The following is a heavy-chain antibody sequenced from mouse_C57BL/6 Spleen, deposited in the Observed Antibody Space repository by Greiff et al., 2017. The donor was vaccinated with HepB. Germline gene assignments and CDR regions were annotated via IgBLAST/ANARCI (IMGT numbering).Heavy chain of an antibody. Sequence: EVQLVESGGGLVKPGGSLKLSCAASGFTFSSYAMSWVRQTPEKRLEWVATISDGGSYTYYPDNVKGRFTISRDNAKNNLYLQMSHLKSEDTAMYYCARDVTTVVEGAGFAYWGQGTLVTVSA. CDR1: GFTFSSYA. CDR3: ARDVTTVVEGAGFAY. D-gene: IGHD1-1*01. V-gene: IGHV5-4*01. J-gene: IGHJ3*01. CDR2: ISDGGSYT.